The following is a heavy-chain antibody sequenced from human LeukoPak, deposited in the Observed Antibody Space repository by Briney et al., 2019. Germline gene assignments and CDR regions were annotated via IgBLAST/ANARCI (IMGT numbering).Heavy chain of an antibody. CDR3: ATGRWGSQPSEFDL. Sequence: QPGGSLRLSCAASGFTFSSYAMSWVRQAPGKGLEWDSGISGSGGSTYYADSVKGRFTISRDNSRDTLYLQMNSLRAEDTAVYYCATGRWGSQPSEFDLWGRGTLVIVSS. D-gene: IGHD7-27*01. CDR2: ISGSGGST. V-gene: IGHV3-23*01. J-gene: IGHJ2*01. CDR1: GFTFSSYA.